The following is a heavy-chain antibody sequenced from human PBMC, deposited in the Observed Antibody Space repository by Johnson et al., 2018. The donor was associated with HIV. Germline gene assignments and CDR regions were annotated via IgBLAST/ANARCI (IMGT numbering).Heavy chain of an antibody. CDR3: ASGADYYDSSGYYPLDAFDI. CDR2: ISWNSGYT. Sequence: EVQLVESGGGLVQPGRSLRLSCAASGFTFDDYAMHWVRQAPGKGLEWVSGISWNSGYTYYADSVKGRFTVSRDNSKNTLYLQMNSLRAEDTASYYCASGADYYDSSGYYPLDAFDIWGQGTMVTVSS. CDR1: GFTFDDYA. D-gene: IGHD3-22*01. V-gene: IGHV3-9*01. J-gene: IGHJ3*02.